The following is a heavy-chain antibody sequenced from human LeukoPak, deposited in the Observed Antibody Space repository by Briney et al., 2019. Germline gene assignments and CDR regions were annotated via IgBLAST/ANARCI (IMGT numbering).Heavy chain of an antibody. CDR2: ISAYNGNT. J-gene: IGHJ4*02. Sequence: ASVKVSCKASGYTFTSYGISWVRQAPGQGLEWMGWISAYNGNTNYAQKLQGRVTMTTDTSTSTAYMELRSLRSDDTAVYYCARASQAVDTAMVNPLGYWGQGTLVTVSS. CDR3: ARASQAVDTAMVNPLGY. V-gene: IGHV1-18*01. CDR1: GYTFTSYG. D-gene: IGHD5-18*01.